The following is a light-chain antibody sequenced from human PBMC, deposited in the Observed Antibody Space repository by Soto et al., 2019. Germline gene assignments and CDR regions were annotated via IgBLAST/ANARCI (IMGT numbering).Light chain of an antibody. CDR3: QQRGDWPPIT. V-gene: IGKV3D-20*02. J-gene: IGKJ5*01. Sequence: EIVLTQSPGTLSLSPGERATLSCRASQSIRSNYLAWYQQKPGQAPRLLIYGASRRATGIPDRFSGSGSGTDFTLTISSLEPEDFAVYYCQQRGDWPPITFGQGTRLEIK. CDR1: QSIRSNY. CDR2: GAS.